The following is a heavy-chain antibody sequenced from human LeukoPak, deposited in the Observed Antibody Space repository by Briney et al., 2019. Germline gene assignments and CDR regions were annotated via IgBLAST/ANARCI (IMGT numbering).Heavy chain of an antibody. CDR1: GFTFSSYS. CDR2: ISSSSSYI. CDR3: ARDQGVVTVDAFDI. D-gene: IGHD2-21*02. Sequence: GGSLRLSCAASGFTFSSYSMNWVRQAPGKGLEWVSSISSSSSYIYYADSVKGRFTISRDNAKNSLYLQMNSLRAEDTAVYYCARDQGVVTVDAFDIWGQGTMVTVSS. V-gene: IGHV3-21*04. J-gene: IGHJ3*02.